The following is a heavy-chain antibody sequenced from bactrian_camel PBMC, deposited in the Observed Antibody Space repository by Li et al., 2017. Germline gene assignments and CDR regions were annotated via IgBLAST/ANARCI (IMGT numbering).Heavy chain of an antibody. J-gene: IGHJ4*01. CDR3: AADARSYLPKNPRY. D-gene: IGHD1*01. CDR2: IYAGGGRP. CDR1: SGLSNC. V-gene: IGHV3S1*01. Sequence: HVQLVESGGGSVQAGGSLKLSCVASSGLSNCIGWFRQGPGNEREGVASIYAGGGRPHYADSVKGRFTIDLDLAKNTLYLQMNSLKPEDSAMYYCAADARSYLPKNPRYWGQGTQVTVS.